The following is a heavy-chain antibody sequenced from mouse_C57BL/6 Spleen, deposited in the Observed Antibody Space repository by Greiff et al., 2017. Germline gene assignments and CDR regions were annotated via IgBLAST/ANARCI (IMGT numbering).Heavy chain of an antibody. CDR2: IYPGSGST. J-gene: IGHJ4*01. Sequence: QVQLQQSGAELVKPGASVKMSCKASGYTFTSYWLTWVKQRPGQGLEWIGDIYPGSGSTNYNEKFKSKATLTVDTSSSTAYMQLSSLTSEDSAVYYCASYKSNYGSMDYWGQGTSVTVSS. V-gene: IGHV1-55*01. D-gene: IGHD2-5*01. CDR1: GYTFTSYW. CDR3: ASYKSNYGSMDY.